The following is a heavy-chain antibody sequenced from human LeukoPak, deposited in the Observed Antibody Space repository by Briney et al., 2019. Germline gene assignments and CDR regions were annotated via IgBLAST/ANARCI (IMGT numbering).Heavy chain of an antibody. CDR2: ISSSGSTI. Sequence: GGSLRLSCAASGFTFSDYYMSWIRQAPGKGLEWVSYISSSGSTIYYADSVKGRFTISRDNAKNSLYLQMNSLRAEDTAVYYYAREMCGSDCKIDYWGQGTLVTVSS. J-gene: IGHJ4*02. CDR3: AREMCGSDCKIDY. D-gene: IGHD2-21*02. CDR1: GFTFSDYY. V-gene: IGHV3-11*01.